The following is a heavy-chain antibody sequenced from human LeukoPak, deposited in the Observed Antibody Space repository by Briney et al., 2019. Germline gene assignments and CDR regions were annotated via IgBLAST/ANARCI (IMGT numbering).Heavy chain of an antibody. D-gene: IGHD3-3*01. J-gene: IGHJ4*02. CDR3: ATGPILGFDY. CDR2: ISSSSSYI. Sequence: GGSPRLSCAASGFTFSTYDMNWVRQAPGKGLEWLSSISSSSSYIYYADSVKGRFTISRDNAKNLLYLQMNSLRAEDTAVYCCATGPILGFDYWGQGTLVTVSS. CDR1: GFTFSTYD. V-gene: IGHV3-21*01.